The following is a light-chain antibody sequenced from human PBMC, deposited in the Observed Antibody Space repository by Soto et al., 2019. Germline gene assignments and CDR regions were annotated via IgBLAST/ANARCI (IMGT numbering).Light chain of an antibody. CDR1: SSDVGAYNY. CDR3: CSYAGSYAWV. CDR2: DVG. V-gene: IGLV2-11*01. J-gene: IGLJ3*02. Sequence: QSVLTQPRSVSGSPGQSVTISCTGTSSDVGAYNYVSWCQQRPGKAPRLMIYDVGVRPSGVPDRFSASKSGNTASLTISGLQAEDEADYYCCSYAGSYAWVFGGGTKVTVL.